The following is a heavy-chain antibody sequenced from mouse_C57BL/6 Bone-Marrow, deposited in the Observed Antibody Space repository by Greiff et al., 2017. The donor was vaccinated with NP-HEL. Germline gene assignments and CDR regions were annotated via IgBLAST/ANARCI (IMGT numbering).Heavy chain of an antibody. Sequence: VQRVESGAELVKPGASVKISCKASGYAFSSYWMNWVKQRPGKGLEWIGQIYPGDGDTSYNGKFKGKATLTADKSSSTAYMQLSSLTSEDYAVYFCARAEGVHAWFAYWGQGTLVTVSA. CDR1: GYAFSSYW. D-gene: IGHD5-1*01. CDR3: ARAEGVHAWFAY. CDR2: IYPGDGDT. V-gene: IGHV1-80*01. J-gene: IGHJ3*01.